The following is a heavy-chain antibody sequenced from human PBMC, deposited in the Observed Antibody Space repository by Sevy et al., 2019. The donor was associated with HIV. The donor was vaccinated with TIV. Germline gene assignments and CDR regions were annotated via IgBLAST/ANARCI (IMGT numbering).Heavy chain of an antibody. V-gene: IGHV3-15*01. CDR3: STDVSHSGGTNGLH. Sequence: GGFLRLSCAVSGLTFRNLWMNCVRQAPGKGLEWVGRIKSNPNGGTTDYAAPVKGRFTISRDDSKNTLFLQMNSLRTEYTGLYYCSTDVSHSGGTNGLHWGQGTTVPVSS. CDR2: IKSNPNGGTT. CDR1: GLTFRNLW. J-gene: IGHJ4*02. D-gene: IGHD2-21*01.